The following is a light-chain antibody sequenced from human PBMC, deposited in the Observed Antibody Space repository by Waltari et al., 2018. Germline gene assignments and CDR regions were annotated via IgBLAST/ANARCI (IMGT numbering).Light chain of an antibody. CDR1: SSHVRSYNL. V-gene: IGLV2-23*03. Sequence: QSALTQPASVSGSPGQSITISCTGTSSHVRSYNLVSWSQQHPGKAPKLMIYEGSKRPSGVSNRFSGSKSGNTASLTISGLQAEDEADYYCCSYAGSSTFAVFGGGTKLTVL. CDR2: EGS. J-gene: IGLJ3*02. CDR3: CSYAGSSTFAV.